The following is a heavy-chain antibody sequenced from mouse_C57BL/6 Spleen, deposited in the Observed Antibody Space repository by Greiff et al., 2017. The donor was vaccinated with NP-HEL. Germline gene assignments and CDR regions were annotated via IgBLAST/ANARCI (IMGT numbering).Heavy chain of an antibody. J-gene: IGHJ1*03. Sequence: DVKLQESGPGMVKPSQSLSLTCTVTGYSITSGYDWHWIRHFPGNKLEWMGYISYSGSTNYNPSLKSRISITHDTSKNHFFLKLNSVTTEDTATYYCAREGDGYGYFDVWGTGTTVTVSS. V-gene: IGHV3-1*01. CDR1: GYSITSGYD. D-gene: IGHD2-3*01. CDR2: ISYSGST. CDR3: AREGDGYGYFDV.